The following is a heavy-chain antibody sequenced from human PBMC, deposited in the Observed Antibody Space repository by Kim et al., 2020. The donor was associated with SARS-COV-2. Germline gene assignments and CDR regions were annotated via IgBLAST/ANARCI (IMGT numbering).Heavy chain of an antibody. D-gene: IGHD3-3*01. CDR2: IYYSGST. J-gene: IGHJ3*02. CDR1: GGSISSGDYY. V-gene: IGHV4-30-4*01. Sequence: SETLSLTCTVSGGSISSGDYYWSWIRQPPGKGLEWIGYIYYSGSTYYNPSLKSRVTISVDTSKNQFSLKLSSVTAADTAVYYCARGEGITIFGVVIIGAFYIWGQGTMVTVSS. CDR3: ARGEGITIFGVVIIGAFYI.